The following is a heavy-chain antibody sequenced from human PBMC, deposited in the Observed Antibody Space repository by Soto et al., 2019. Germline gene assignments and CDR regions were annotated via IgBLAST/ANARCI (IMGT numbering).Heavy chain of an antibody. CDR1: GFTFSSYG. CDR2: ISYDGSNK. J-gene: IGHJ5*02. D-gene: IGHD6-13*01. V-gene: IGHV3-30*03. Sequence: GGSLRLSCAASGFTFSSYGMHWVRQAPGKGLEWVAVISYDGSNKYYADSVKGRFTIFRDNAKNSLYLQMNSLRAEDTAMYYCARDLRAVGMASRFDPWGQGTLVTVSS. CDR3: ARDLRAVGMASRFDP.